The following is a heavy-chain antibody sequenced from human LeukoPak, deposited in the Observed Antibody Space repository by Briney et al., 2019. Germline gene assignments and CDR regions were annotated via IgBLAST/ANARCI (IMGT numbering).Heavy chain of an antibody. D-gene: IGHD5-18*01. CDR3: ASMGYSYVIHDGLDL. J-gene: IGHJ3*01. V-gene: IGHV3-23*01. CDR2: VSGNGGRT. Sequence: GGSLSLSCAASGFTFSNYAMSWVRQAPGKGLEGVSGVSGNGGRTYYADSVKGRFTISRDNSKNTLYLQMNSLRAEDTALYICASMGYSYVIHDGLDLGGEGRKVTVSS. CDR1: GFTFSNYA.